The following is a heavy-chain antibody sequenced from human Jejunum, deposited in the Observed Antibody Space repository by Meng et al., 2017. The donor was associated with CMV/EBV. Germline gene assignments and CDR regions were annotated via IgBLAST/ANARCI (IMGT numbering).Heavy chain of an antibody. CDR2: INHSGST. CDR3: ALGYYDFWSGLDY. CDR1: GGSFSGYY. Sequence: CSVYGGSFSGYYWSWIRQPPGKGLEWIGEINHSGSTNYNPSLKSRVTISVDTSKNQFSLKLSSVTAADTAVYYCALGYYDFWSGLDYWGQGTLVTVSS. D-gene: IGHD3-3*01. J-gene: IGHJ4*02. V-gene: IGHV4-34*01.